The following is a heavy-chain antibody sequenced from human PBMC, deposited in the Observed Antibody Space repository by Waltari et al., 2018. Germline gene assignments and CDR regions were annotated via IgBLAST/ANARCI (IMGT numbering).Heavy chain of an antibody. J-gene: IGHJ3*02. Sequence: QVQLQESGPGLVKPSQTLSLTCTVSGGSISSGDYYWSWIRQPPGKGLEWIGYIYYSGSTAYDPSLKSRVTISVDTSKNQFSLKLSSVTAADTAVYYCARVRYTYYDFWSGYRAHAFDIWGQGTMVTVSS. CDR1: GGSISSGDYY. D-gene: IGHD3-3*01. CDR3: ARVRYTYYDFWSGYRAHAFDI. V-gene: IGHV4-30-4*08. CDR2: IYYSGST.